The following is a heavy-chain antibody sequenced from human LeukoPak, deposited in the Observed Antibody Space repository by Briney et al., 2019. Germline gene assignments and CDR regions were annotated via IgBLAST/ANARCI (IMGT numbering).Heavy chain of an antibody. D-gene: IGHD2-15*01. CDR3: ARDIGCSGGSCYSFISD. Sequence: PGRSLRLSCAASGFTFSSYAISWVRQAPGQGLEWMGRIIPILGIANYAQKFQGRVTITADKSTSTAYMELSSLRSEDTAVYYCARDIGCSGGSCYSFISDWGQGTLVTVSS. CDR1: GFTFSSYA. V-gene: IGHV1-69*04. CDR2: IIPILGIA. J-gene: IGHJ4*02.